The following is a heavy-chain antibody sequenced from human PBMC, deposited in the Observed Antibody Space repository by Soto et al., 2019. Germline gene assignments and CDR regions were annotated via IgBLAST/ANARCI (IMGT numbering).Heavy chain of an antibody. J-gene: IGHJ5*02. CDR1: GFTFSSCS. V-gene: IGHV3-21*01. CDR2: ISSSRSYT. Sequence: EVQLVESGGGLVKPGGSLRLSCAASGFTFSSCSMHWVRQAPGKGLEWVSSISSSRSYTYYADSVKGRFTISRDNAKNSLYLQMNSLRAEDTAVYYCAREDTAMVTHTDNWFDPWGQGTLVTVSS. CDR3: AREDTAMVTHTDNWFDP. D-gene: IGHD5-18*01.